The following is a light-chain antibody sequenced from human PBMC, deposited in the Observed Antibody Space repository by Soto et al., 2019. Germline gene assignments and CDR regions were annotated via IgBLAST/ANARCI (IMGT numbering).Light chain of an antibody. J-gene: IGKJ2*01. CDR1: QSVSGSY. CDR3: QRYGSSQPMYT. V-gene: IGKV3-20*01. Sequence: EIVLTQSPGTLSLSPGERATLSCRARQSVSGSYLAWYQQNPGQAPRLLIYSASSRATGISDRFSGSGSGSDFPLIISRLERVGFVVYHCQRYGSSQPMYTFGQVTKLEIK. CDR2: SAS.